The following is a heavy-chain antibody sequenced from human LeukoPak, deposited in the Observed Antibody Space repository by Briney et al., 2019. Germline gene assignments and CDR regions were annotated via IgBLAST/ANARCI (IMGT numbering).Heavy chain of an antibody. CDR2: ISSTSTYT. CDR1: GFTFSSYS. D-gene: IGHD5-18*01. J-gene: IGHJ4*02. CDR3: ARDPGYSYGPGC. Sequence: PGGSLRLSCAASGFTFSSYSMNWVRQAPGKGLEWVSSISSTSTYTYYADSLKGRFTISRDNAKNSLYLQMNSLRAEDTAVYYCARDPGYSYGPGCWGQGTLVTVTS. V-gene: IGHV3-21*01.